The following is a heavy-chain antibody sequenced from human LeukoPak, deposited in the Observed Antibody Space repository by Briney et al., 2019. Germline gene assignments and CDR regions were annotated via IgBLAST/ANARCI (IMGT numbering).Heavy chain of an antibody. CDR1: GFTFSSYA. CDR3: AKKRVQRNWYGFTFDY. CDR2: ISGSGGST. D-gene: IGHD3-10*01. Sequence: GGSLRLSCAASGFTFSSYAMSWVRQAPGKGLEWVSAISGSGGSTYYADSVKGRFTVSRDNSKNTLYLQMNSLRAEDTAVYYCAKKRVQRNWYGFTFDYWGQGTLVTVSS. J-gene: IGHJ4*02. V-gene: IGHV3-23*01.